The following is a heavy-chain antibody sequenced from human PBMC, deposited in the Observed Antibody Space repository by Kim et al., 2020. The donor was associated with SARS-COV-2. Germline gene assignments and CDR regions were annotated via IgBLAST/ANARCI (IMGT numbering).Heavy chain of an antibody. V-gene: IGHV3-23*03. CDR3: AKDITNYDILTGYSYYYGMDV. J-gene: IGHJ6*02. CDR1: GFTFSSYA. D-gene: IGHD3-9*01. CDR2: IYSGGSST. Sequence: GGSLRLSCAASGFTFSSYAMSWVRQAPGKGLEWVSVIYSGGSSTYYADSVKGRFTISRDNSKNTLYLQMNSLRAEDTAVYYCAKDITNYDILTGYSYYYGMDVWGQGTTVTVSS.